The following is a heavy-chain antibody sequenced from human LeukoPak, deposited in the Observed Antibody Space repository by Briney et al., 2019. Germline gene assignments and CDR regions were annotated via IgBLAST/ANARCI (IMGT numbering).Heavy chain of an antibody. J-gene: IGHJ3*02. Sequence: GGSLRLSCAASGFTFSSYSMNWVRQAPGKGLEWVSSISSSSSYIYYADSVKGRFTISRDNAKNSLYLQMNSLRAEDTAVYYCARETPCSSTSCLRLTNAFDIWGQGTMVTVSS. D-gene: IGHD2-2*01. CDR3: ARETPCSSTSCLRLTNAFDI. CDR2: ISSSSSYI. V-gene: IGHV3-21*01. CDR1: GFTFSSYS.